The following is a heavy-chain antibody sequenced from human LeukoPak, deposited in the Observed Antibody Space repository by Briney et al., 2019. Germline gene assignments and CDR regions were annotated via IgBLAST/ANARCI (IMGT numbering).Heavy chain of an antibody. D-gene: IGHD4-17*01. Sequence: GGSLRLSCAASGFTFDDYAMHWVRQAPGKGLEWVSGISWNSGSIGYADSVKGRFTISRDNAKNSLYLQMNSLRAEDTALYYCAKGDYGDPPGYWGQGTLVTVS. CDR3: AKGDYGDPPGY. V-gene: IGHV3-9*01. CDR2: ISWNSGSI. J-gene: IGHJ4*02. CDR1: GFTFDDYA.